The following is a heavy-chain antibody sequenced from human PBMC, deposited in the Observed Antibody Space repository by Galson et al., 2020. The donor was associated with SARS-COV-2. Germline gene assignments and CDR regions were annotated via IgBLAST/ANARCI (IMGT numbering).Heavy chain of an antibody. V-gene: IGHV3-30*07. J-gene: IGHJ6*02. Sequence: SVKGRFTISRDNSKNTLYLQMNSLRAEDTAVYYCARSLGYYGMDVWGQGTTVTVSS. D-gene: IGHD3-10*01. CDR3: ARSLGYYGMDV.